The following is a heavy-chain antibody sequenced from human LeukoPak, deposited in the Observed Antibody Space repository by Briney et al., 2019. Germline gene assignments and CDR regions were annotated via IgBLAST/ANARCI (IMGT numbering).Heavy chain of an antibody. CDR1: GGSISSGSYY. V-gene: IGHV4-61*02. CDR2: IYTSGST. Sequence: PSQTLSLTCTVSGGSISSGSYYWSWIRQPAGKGLEWIGRIYTSGSTNYNPSLKSRVTISVDTSKNQFSLKLSSVTAADTAVYYCARAQVIATINDAFDIWGQGTMVTVSS. CDR3: ARAQVIATINDAFDI. J-gene: IGHJ3*02. D-gene: IGHD5-24*01.